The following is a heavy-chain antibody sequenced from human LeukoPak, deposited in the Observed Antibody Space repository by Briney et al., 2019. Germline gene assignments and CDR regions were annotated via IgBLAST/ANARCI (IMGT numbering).Heavy chain of an antibody. Sequence: GSLRLSCAASGFTFSSYAMHWVRQAPGKGLEWVAVISYDGSNKYYADSVKGRFTISRDNSKNTLYLQMNSLRAEDTAVYYCATLAAAGTLDYWGQGTLVTVSS. V-gene: IGHV3-30-3*01. D-gene: IGHD6-13*01. CDR3: ATLAAAGTLDY. J-gene: IGHJ4*02. CDR2: ISYDGSNK. CDR1: GFTFSSYA.